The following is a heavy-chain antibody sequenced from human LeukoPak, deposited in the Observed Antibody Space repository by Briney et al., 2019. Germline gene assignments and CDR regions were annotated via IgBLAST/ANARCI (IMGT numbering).Heavy chain of an antibody. CDR1: GGTFNNYA. V-gene: IGHV1-69*06. D-gene: IGHD4-17*01. J-gene: IGHJ4*02. Sequence: SVKVSCKASGGTFNNYAISWVRQAPGQGLEWMGGIIPIFDTANYAQKFQGRVTITADKSTSTAYMELSSPRSEDTAVYYCARAVQVTTGGLFDYWGQGTLVTVSS. CDR2: IIPIFDTA. CDR3: ARAVQVTTGGLFDY.